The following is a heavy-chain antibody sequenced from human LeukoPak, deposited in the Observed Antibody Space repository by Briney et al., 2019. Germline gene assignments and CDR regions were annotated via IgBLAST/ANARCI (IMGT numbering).Heavy chain of an antibody. CDR2: IYHSGST. Sequence: SQTLSLTCTVSGGSISSGGYYWSWIRQPPGKGLEWIGSIYHSGSTYYNPSLKSRVTISVDRSKNQFSLKLSSVTAADTAVYYCARGPSAGSHSYFYMDVWGKGTTATVSS. J-gene: IGHJ6*03. V-gene: IGHV4-30-2*01. CDR1: GGSISSGGYY. D-gene: IGHD1-26*01. CDR3: ARGPSAGSHSYFYMDV.